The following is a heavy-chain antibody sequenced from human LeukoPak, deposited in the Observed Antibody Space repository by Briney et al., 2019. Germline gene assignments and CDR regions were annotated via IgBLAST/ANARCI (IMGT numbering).Heavy chain of an antibody. V-gene: IGHV1-18*04. J-gene: IGHJ4*02. Sequence: ASVTVSCKAVGYTFTSYGISWVRQAPGQGLEWMGSISPYNGNTKYAERLQGRVIMTTDTSTRTAYMGLRGLRPDDTAVFYCARDQYDYVWGSYRPYFDYWGQGTLVTVSS. CDR1: GYTFTSYG. CDR2: ISPYNGNT. CDR3: ARDQYDYVWGSYRPYFDY. D-gene: IGHD3-16*02.